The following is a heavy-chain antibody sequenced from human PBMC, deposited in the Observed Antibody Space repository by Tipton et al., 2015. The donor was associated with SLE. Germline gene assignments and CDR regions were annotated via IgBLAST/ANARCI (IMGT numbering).Heavy chain of an antibody. V-gene: IGHV3-9*01. Sequence: SLRLSCAASGFTFHDYAMHWVRQVPGKGLEWVSSINWDSDIIGYAGSVKGRFTISRDNAKNSLYLQMDSLRAEDTAFHYCAKGPEWLSYWGQGTLVTVSS. CDR1: GFTFHDYA. J-gene: IGHJ4*02. CDR2: INWDSDII. CDR3: AKGPEWLSY. D-gene: IGHD3-3*01.